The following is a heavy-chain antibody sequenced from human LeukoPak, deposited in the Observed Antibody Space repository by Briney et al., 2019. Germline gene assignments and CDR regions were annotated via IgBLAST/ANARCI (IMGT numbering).Heavy chain of an antibody. Sequence: SETLSLTCAAYGGIFSGYYWSWIRQPPGKGLEWIGAINNSGNSIYNPSLMSRVTISVDTYENQLFLKLSSVIAADTAVYYYARGACGSEFDRGREGIL. CDR1: GGIFSGYY. J-gene: IGHJ5*02. V-gene: IGHV4-34*01. CDR3: ARGACGSEFDR. CDR2: INNSGNS. D-gene: IGHD3-16*01.